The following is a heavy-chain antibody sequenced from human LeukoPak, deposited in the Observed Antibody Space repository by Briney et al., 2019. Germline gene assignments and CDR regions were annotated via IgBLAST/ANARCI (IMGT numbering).Heavy chain of an antibody. CDR2: IKQDGSEK. Sequence: VESLRLSCAASGFTFSSYWMSWVRQAPGKGLEWVANIKQDGSEKYYVESVKGRFTISRDNAKNSLCLQMNSLRAEDTAVYYCARAQGLVGGYYRTYYFDYWGQGTLVTVSS. CDR3: ARAQGLVGGYYRTYYFDY. CDR1: GFTFSSYW. V-gene: IGHV3-7*01. D-gene: IGHD3-22*01. J-gene: IGHJ4*02.